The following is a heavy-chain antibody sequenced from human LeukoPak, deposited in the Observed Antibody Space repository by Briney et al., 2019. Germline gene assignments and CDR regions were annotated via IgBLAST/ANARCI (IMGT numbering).Heavy chain of an antibody. CDR2: TYFRDKWYN. Sequence: SQTLSLTCAISGDTVSSNSAAWNCIRQSPSRGLEWLGRTYFRDKWYNDDADSVGSRITIRPDTSRNQFSLQLKSVTPEDTAVYYCVMSLAAAGATWFDLWGQGTLVTVSA. J-gene: IGHJ5*02. V-gene: IGHV6-1*01. D-gene: IGHD1-14*01. CDR3: VMSLAAAGATWFDL. CDR1: GDTVSSNSAA.